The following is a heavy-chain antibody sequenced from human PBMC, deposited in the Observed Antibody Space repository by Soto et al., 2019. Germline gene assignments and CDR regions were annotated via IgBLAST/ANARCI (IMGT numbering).Heavy chain of an antibody. D-gene: IGHD6-19*01. Sequence: ASVKVSCKASGYTFTGYYMHRVRQAPGQGLEWMGWINPNSGGTNYAQKFQGRVTMTRDTSISTAYMELSRLRSDDTAVYYCARETSSRLIAVAGPSGDYWGQGTLVTVSS. CDR2: INPNSGGT. V-gene: IGHV1-2*02. CDR3: ARETSSRLIAVAGPSGDY. J-gene: IGHJ4*02. CDR1: GYTFTGYY.